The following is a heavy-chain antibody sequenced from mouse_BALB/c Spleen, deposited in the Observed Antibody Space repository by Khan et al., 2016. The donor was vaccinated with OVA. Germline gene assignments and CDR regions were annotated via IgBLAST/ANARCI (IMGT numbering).Heavy chain of an antibody. CDR3: ARGYDFFAS. CDR1: GYSFTLYY. J-gene: IGHJ3*01. D-gene: IGHD2-14*01. Sequence: VQLQQSGLDLVKPGASVKISCKASGYSFTLYYMRWVKQSHGKSLEWIGRVTPNTDNINYNQEFKGKAILTVDKSSNTAYMELRSLTSEDSAVYFFARGYDFFASWGQGTLVTVSA. CDR2: VTPNTDNI. V-gene: IGHV1-18*01.